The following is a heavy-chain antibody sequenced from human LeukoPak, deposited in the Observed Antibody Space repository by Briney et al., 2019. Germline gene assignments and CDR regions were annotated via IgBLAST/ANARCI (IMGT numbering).Heavy chain of an antibody. CDR1: GFTFSSYW. Sequence: GGSLRLSCAASGFTFSSYWMSWFRQAPGKGLEWVANIKQDGSEKYYVDSVKGRFTISRDNAKNSLYLQMNSLRAEDTAVYYCAREVGWLRLNWFDPWGQGTLVTVSS. V-gene: IGHV3-7*01. J-gene: IGHJ5*02. D-gene: IGHD5-12*01. CDR3: AREVGWLRLNWFDP. CDR2: IKQDGSEK.